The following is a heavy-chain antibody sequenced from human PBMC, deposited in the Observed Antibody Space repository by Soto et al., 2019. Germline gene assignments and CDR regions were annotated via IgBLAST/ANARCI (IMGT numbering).Heavy chain of an antibody. D-gene: IGHD2-21*02. CDR1: GYTFSSYA. CDR2: INAGNGNT. J-gene: IGHJ6*02. V-gene: IGHV1-3*01. CDR3: ARDIRIVVVTAIRRRTYYYGMDV. Sequence: ASVKVSCKASGYTFSSYAMHWVRQAPGQRLEWMGWINAGNGNTKYSQKFQGRVTITRDTSASTAYMELSSLRSEDTAVYYCARDIRIVVVTAIRRRTYYYGMDVWGQGTSVTVSS.